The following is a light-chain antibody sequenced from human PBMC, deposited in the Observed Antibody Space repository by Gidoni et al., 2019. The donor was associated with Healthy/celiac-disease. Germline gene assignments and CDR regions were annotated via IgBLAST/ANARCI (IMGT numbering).Light chain of an antibody. CDR3: QQSYSTPPT. V-gene: IGKV1-39*01. J-gene: IGKJ1*01. Sequence: DIQMTQSPSSLSASVGDRVTITCRARQSISSYLNWYQQKPGKAPKLLIYDASSLQSGVPSRFSGSGSGTDFTLTISRRQPEDFATYYCQQSYSTPPTFXXXTKVEIK. CDR2: DAS. CDR1: QSISSY.